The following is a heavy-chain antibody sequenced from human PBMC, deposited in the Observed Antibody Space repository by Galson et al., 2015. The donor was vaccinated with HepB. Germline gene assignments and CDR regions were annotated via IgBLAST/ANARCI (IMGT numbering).Heavy chain of an antibody. V-gene: IGHV3-13*01. D-gene: IGHD3-3*01. CDR1: GFTFSSYD. CDR2: IGTAGDT. J-gene: IGHJ4*02. CDR3: ARGFYDFWSGYYFYYFDY. Sequence: SLRLSCAASGFTFSSYDMHWVRQATGKGLEWVSAIGTAGDTYYPGSVKGRFTISRENAKNSLYLQMNSLRAGDTAVYYCARGFYDFWSGYYFYYFDYWGQGTLVTVSS.